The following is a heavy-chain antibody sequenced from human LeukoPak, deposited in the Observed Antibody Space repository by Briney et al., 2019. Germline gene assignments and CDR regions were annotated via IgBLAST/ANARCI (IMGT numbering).Heavy chain of an antibody. J-gene: IGHJ5*02. CDR1: GFTFSDYY. CDR2: ISSGGSTI. Sequence: GGSLRLSCAASGFTFSDYYMSWISQAPGKGLEWVSYISSGGSTIYYADSVKGRFTISRDNAKNSLYLQMNSLRAEDTAVYYCRVVPAYNWFDPWGQGTLVTVSS. D-gene: IGHD2-2*01. V-gene: IGHV3-11*01. CDR3: RVVPAYNWFDP.